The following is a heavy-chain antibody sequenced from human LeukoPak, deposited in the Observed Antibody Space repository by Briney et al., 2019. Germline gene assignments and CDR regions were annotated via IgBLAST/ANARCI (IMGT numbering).Heavy chain of an antibody. D-gene: IGHD3-16*01. V-gene: IGHV3-74*01. Sequence: PGGSLRLSCAASGFTFISYWMHWVRQAPGKGLVWVSRINGYGSSTDFADSVKGRFTISRDNSKNTLYLQMNSLRAEDTAVYYCAKSRPVGVSWFDPWGQGTLVTVSS. CDR3: AKSRPVGVSWFDP. J-gene: IGHJ5*02. CDR1: GFTFISYW. CDR2: INGYGSST.